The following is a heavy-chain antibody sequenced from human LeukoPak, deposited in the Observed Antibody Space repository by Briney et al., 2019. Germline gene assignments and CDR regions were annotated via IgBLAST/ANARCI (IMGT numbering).Heavy chain of an antibody. J-gene: IGHJ3*02. CDR1: GYVFSTSG. D-gene: IGHD2-15*01. CDR3: SRAIEGALDI. Sequence: ASVKVSCKTSGYVFSTSGISWVRQAPGQGLEWMGWISAYNGNTNYAQKLQGRVTMTTDTSTSTAYMELRSLRSDDTAVYYCSRAIEGALDIWGQGTMVTVSS. CDR2: ISAYNGNT. V-gene: IGHV1-18*01.